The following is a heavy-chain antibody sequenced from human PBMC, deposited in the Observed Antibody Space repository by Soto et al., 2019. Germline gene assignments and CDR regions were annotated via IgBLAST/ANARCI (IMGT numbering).Heavy chain of an antibody. V-gene: IGHV4-59*01. J-gene: IGHJ4*02. CDR2: IYYSGST. CDR1: VGSIISYY. CDR3: ASYEDSSGYEGVFDS. D-gene: IGHD3-22*01. Sequence: SETLSLTCTVSVGSIISYYWSWIRQPPVKGLEWIGYIYYSGSTNYNPSLKSRVTISVDTSKNQFSLKLSSVTAADTAVYYCASYEDSSGYEGVFDSWGQGHLVTVSS.